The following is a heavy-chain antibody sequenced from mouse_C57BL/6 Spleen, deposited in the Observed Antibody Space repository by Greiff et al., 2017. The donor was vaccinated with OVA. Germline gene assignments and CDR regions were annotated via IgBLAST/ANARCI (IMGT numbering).Heavy chain of an antibody. J-gene: IGHJ2*01. D-gene: IGHD1-1*01. CDR1: GFSLTSYG. CDR3: AKNNRGSSPYYFDY. Sequence: VKLMESGPGLVQPSQSLSITCTVSGFSLTSYGVHWVRQSPGKGLEWLGVIWRGGSTDYNAAFMSRLSITKDNSKSQVFFKMNSLQADDTAIYYCAKNNRGSSPYYFDYWGQGTTLTVSS. CDR2: IWRGGST. V-gene: IGHV2-5*01.